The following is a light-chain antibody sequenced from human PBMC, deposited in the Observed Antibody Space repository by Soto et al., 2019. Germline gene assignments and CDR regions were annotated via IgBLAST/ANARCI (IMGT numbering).Light chain of an antibody. J-gene: IGLJ1*01. CDR3: SSYTSNSTYV. CDR2: EVS. CDR1: SSDVGGYNY. V-gene: IGLV2-14*01. Sequence: QSVLTQPSSVSVAAVQSITISCTGTSSDVGGYNYVSWYQQHPGKAPKLMIYEVSSRPSGVSYRFSASKSGNTASLTVSGLQAEDEADYCCSSYTSNSTYVFGTGTKVTVL.